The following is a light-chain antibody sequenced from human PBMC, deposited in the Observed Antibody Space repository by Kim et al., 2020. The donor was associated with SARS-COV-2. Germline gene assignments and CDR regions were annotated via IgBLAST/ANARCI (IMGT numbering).Light chain of an antibody. CDR3: QQYHDWPLT. Sequence: VSPGERATRSCRASQSLSTNLAWYQHKPGQTPRLLIYGAYTRATGIPARFSGSGSGTEFTLAITSLQSEDFAIYYCQQYHDWPLTFGGGTKVDIK. CDR2: GAY. CDR1: QSLSTN. V-gene: IGKV3-15*01. J-gene: IGKJ4*01.